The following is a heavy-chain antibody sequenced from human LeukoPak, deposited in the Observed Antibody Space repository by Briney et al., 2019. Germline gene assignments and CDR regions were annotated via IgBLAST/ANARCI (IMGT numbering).Heavy chain of an antibody. V-gene: IGHV4-34*01. CDR2: INHSGST. D-gene: IGHD6-13*01. Sequence: SETLSLTCAVYGGSFSGYYWSWIRQPPGKGLEWIGEINHSGSTNYNPSLKSRVTLSVDTSKNQFSLKLSSVTAADTAVYYCARGQGYSSSWYPGRRYYYYGMDVWGQGTTVTVSS. CDR1: GGSFSGYY. CDR3: ARGQGYSSSWYPGRRYYYYGMDV. J-gene: IGHJ6*02.